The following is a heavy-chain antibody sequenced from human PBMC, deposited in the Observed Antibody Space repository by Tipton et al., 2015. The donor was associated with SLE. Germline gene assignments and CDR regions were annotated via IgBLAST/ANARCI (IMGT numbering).Heavy chain of an antibody. D-gene: IGHD3-10*01. J-gene: IGHJ3*02. CDR1: GGSISTYY. V-gene: IGHV4-59*01. Sequence: TLSLTCTVSGGSISTYYWSWIRQPPKQGLEWIGWIYHTGSTDYNPSLKSRVTISVDTSKNQFSLRLSSVTAADTAVYYCARDYYGSGFDALDIWGQGTMVTVSS. CDR2: IYHTGST. CDR3: ARDYYGSGFDALDI.